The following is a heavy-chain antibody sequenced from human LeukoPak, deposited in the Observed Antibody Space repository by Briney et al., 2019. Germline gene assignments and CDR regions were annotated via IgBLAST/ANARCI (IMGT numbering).Heavy chain of an antibody. J-gene: IGHJ4*02. V-gene: IGHV3-23*01. CDR3: PKQSYASGWNPFDY. CDR1: GFTFSSYA. Sequence: LLGGSLRLSCAASGFTFSSYAMSWVRQAPGKGLEWVSTVSGGGVTTYYADSAKGRFTISRDNSKNTLYLQMNSLTAEDTAVYYCPKQSYASGWNPFDYWGQGILVTVSS. CDR2: VSGGGVTT. D-gene: IGHD6-19*01.